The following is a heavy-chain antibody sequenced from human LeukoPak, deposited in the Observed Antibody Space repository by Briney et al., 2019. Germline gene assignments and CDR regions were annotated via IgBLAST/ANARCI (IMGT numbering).Heavy chain of an antibody. D-gene: IGHD2-2*01. CDR2: IYTSGST. CDR1: GGSISSDF. CDR3: ARVRSVYCSSTSCPYYMDV. Sequence: SETLSLTCTVSGGSISSDFWIWVRQPPGKGLEWIGRIYTSGSTNYNPSLKSRVTISVDTSKNQFSLKLSSVTAADTAVYYCARVRSVYCSSTSCPYYMDVWGKGTTVTVSS. V-gene: IGHV4-4*08. J-gene: IGHJ6*03.